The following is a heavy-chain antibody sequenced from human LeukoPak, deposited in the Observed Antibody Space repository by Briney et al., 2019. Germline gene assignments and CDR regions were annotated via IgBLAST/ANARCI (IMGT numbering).Heavy chain of an antibody. Sequence: GGSLRLSCAASGFTFDDYAMHWVRQAPGKGLEWVSGISWNSGSIGYADSVKGRFTISRDNAKNSLYLQMNSLRAGDTALYYCAKDRGMVQIYGMDVWGQGTTVTVSS. J-gene: IGHJ6*02. CDR1: GFTFDDYA. CDR2: ISWNSGSI. V-gene: IGHV3-9*01. D-gene: IGHD3-10*01. CDR3: AKDRGMVQIYGMDV.